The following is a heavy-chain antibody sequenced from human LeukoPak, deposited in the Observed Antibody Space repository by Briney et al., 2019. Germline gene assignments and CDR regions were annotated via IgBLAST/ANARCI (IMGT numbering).Heavy chain of an antibody. D-gene: IGHD2-21*02. CDR3: ARGGPYCGGDCHQALIYYFDY. V-gene: IGHV4-34*01. CDR1: GGSFSGYY. J-gene: IGHJ4*02. Sequence: SETLSLTCAVYGGSFSGYYWSWIRQPPGKGVEWIGEINHSGSTNYNPSLKSRVTISVDTSKNQFSLKLSSVTAADTAVYYCARGGPYCGGDCHQALIYYFDYWGQGTLVTVSS. CDR2: INHSGST.